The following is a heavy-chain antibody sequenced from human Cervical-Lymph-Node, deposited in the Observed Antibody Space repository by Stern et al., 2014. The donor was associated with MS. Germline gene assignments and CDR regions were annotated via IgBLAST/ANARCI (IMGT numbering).Heavy chain of an antibody. CDR2: GYYSGST. D-gene: IGHD4-11*01. Sequence: QVQLMQSGPGLVKPSETLSLICTVSGGSISSYYWSWIRQPPGKGLEWIGYGYYSGSTNYNPSLKSRVTISVDTSKNQFSLKLTSVTAADTAMYYCARLRVITASFDPWGQGTLVTVSS. CDR3: ARLRVITASFDP. V-gene: IGHV4-59*01. J-gene: IGHJ5*02. CDR1: GGSISSYY.